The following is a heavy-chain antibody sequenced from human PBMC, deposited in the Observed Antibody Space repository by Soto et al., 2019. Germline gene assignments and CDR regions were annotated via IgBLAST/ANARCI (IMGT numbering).Heavy chain of an antibody. D-gene: IGHD6-13*01. Sequence: GASVKVSCKASGYTFTSYGISWVRQAPGQGLEWMGWISAYNGNTNYAQKLQGRVTMTTDTSTSTAYMELRSLRSDDTAVYYCARASRAADWVSMDYYMDVWGKGTTVTVSS. J-gene: IGHJ6*03. CDR3: ARASRAADWVSMDYYMDV. CDR1: GYTFTSYG. CDR2: ISAYNGNT. V-gene: IGHV1-18*01.